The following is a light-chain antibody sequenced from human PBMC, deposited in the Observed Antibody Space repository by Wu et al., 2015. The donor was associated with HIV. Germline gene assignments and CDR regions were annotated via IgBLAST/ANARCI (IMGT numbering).Light chain of an antibody. V-gene: IGKV3-11*01. Sequence: EIVLTQSPATLSLSPGEGATLSCRASQTVSGYLAWYQQKPGQAPRLLIYDASNRATGIPARFSGSGSGTDFTLTVSSLEPEDFAVYYCQQRSSWPQTFGQGTKIEI. CDR3: QQRSSWPQT. CDR1: QTVSGY. J-gene: IGKJ2*01. CDR2: DAS.